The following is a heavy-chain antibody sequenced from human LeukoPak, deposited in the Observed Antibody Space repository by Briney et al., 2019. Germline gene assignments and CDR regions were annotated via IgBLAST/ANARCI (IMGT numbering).Heavy chain of an antibody. D-gene: IGHD2-2*01. CDR3: SGDTVYCRSTSCYGWSDP. V-gene: IGHV4-4*07. CDR2: LYTSRCT. CDR1: GGSLISYY. Sequence: PSETLSLTCTVSGGSLISYYWNWMRQPAGKGLEWMGRLYTSRCTNYNPSRHSQVTMSVDPSKHQFSLKLSSLTPAGPAAYYRSGDTVYCRSTSCYGWSDPCGQGTLVTVSS. J-gene: IGHJ5*02.